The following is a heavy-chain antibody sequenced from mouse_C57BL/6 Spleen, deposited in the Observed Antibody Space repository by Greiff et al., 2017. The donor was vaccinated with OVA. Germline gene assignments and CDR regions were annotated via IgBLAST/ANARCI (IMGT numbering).Heavy chain of an antibody. CDR3: ARNWDVTFDY. Sequence: EVNVVESGGGLVKPGGSLKLSCAASGFTFSDYGMHWVRQAPEKGLEWVAYISSGSSTIYYADTVKGRFTISRDNAKNTLFLQMTSLRSEDTAMYYCARNWDVTFDYWGQGTTLTVSS. J-gene: IGHJ2*01. CDR2: ISSGSSTI. V-gene: IGHV5-17*01. CDR1: GFTFSDYG. D-gene: IGHD4-1*01.